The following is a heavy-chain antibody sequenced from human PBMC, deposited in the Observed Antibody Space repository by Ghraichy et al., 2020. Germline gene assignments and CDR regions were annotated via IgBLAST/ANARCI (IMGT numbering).Heavy chain of an antibody. V-gene: IGHV4-59*01. Sequence: SETLSLTCTVSGGSISSYYWSWIRQPPGKGLEWIGYIYYSGSTNYNPSLKSRVTISVDTSKNQFSLKLSSVTAADTAVYYCARRKLEMATNYYYYYYMDVWGKGTTVTVSS. CDR1: GGSISSYY. D-gene: IGHD5-24*01. CDR2: IYYSGST. CDR3: ARRKLEMATNYYYYYYMDV. J-gene: IGHJ6*03.